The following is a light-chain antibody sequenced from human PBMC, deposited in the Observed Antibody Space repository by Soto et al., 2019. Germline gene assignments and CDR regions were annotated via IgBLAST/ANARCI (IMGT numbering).Light chain of an antibody. J-gene: IGLJ3*02. CDR3: CSYAGRV. CDR1: SSDVGGYNY. CDR2: DVS. V-gene: IGLV2-11*01. Sequence: QSALTQPRSVSGSPGQSVTISCTGTSSDVGGYNYVSWYQHHPGKAPKLMIYDVSKRPSGVPDRFSGSKSGNTASLTISGLQGEDEAYYYCCSYAGRVFGGGTKVTVL.